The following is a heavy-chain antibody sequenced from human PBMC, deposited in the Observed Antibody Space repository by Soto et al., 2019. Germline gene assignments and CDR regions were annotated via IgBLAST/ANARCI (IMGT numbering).Heavy chain of an antibody. D-gene: IGHD6-19*01. CDR1: GFTFSSYA. Sequence: GGSLRLSCAASGFTFSSYAMSWVRQAPGKGLEWVSAISDSGGSTYYADSVKGRFTISRDNSKNTLYLQMNSLRAEDTAVYYCARNKIAVAEKPNWFDPWGQGTLVTVSS. CDR2: ISDSGGST. V-gene: IGHV3-23*01. CDR3: ARNKIAVAEKPNWFDP. J-gene: IGHJ5*02.